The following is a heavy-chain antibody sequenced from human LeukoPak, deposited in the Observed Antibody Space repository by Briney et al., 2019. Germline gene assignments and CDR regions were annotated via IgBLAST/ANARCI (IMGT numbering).Heavy chain of an antibody. CDR2: IKQDGSEK. CDR3: TRDFRWASDY. J-gene: IGHJ4*02. V-gene: IGHV3-7*01. D-gene: IGHD6-13*01. Sequence: GGSLRLSCAASGFTFSSYWMSWVRQAPGKGLEWVANIKQDGSEKYYVDSVKGRFAISRDNAKKSIYLQMNSLKTEDTAVYYCTRDFRWASDYWGQGTLVTVSS. CDR1: GFTFSSYW.